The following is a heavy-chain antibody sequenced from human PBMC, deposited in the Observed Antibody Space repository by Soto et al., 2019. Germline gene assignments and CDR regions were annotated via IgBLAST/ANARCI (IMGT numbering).Heavy chain of an antibody. CDR3: VRGDTWNDAASDY. Sequence: QVQLVESGGGVVQPGESLRLSCAASGFMFSHHGVHWVRQAPGKGLEWVAVIWSDGNNKYYADSVKGRFTISRDNYKNTVYLQMNSLRAEGMAAYYCVRGDTWNDAASDYWGQGTLVTVSS. D-gene: IGHD1-1*01. V-gene: IGHV3-33*01. CDR1: GFMFSHHG. CDR2: IWSDGNNK. J-gene: IGHJ4*02.